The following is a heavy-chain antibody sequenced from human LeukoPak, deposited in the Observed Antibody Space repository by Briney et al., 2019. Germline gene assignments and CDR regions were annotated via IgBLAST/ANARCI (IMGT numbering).Heavy chain of an antibody. J-gene: IGHJ4*02. CDR3: ARVGYDILTGYYYFDY. V-gene: IGHV1-8*01. D-gene: IGHD3-9*01. Sequence: ASVKVSCKASGYTFTSYDINWVRQATGQGLEWMGWMNPNSGNTGYAQKFQGRVTMTRNTSISTAYMELSSLRSEDTAVYYCARVGYDILTGYYYFDYWDQGTLVTVSS. CDR1: GYTFTSYD. CDR2: MNPNSGNT.